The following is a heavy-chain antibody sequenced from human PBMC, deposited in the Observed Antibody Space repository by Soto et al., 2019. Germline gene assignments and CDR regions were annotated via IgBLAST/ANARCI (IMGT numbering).Heavy chain of an antibody. V-gene: IGHV3-33*01. Sequence: GGSLRLSCAASGFTFSSYGMHWVRQAPGKGLEWVAVIWYDGSNKYYADSVKGRFTISRDNSKNTLYLQMNSLRAEDTAVYYCVRGGGVGTTWGYYWGQGAQVTVSS. CDR3: VRGGGVGTTWGYY. CDR1: GFTFSSYG. D-gene: IGHD1-26*01. J-gene: IGHJ4*02. CDR2: IWYDGSNK.